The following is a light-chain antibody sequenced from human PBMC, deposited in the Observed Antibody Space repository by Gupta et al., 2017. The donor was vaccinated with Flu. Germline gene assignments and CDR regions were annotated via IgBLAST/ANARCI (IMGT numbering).Light chain of an antibody. V-gene: IGKV2-30*01. CDR2: LVS. CDR3: MQGAHWPWT. Sequence: VMTLLPLSLPVALGRPASISCRSSHRLVYSVGNTYLHWFQQRPGQSPRRLIYLVSHRESGVPDRFSGSGSGTDFTLKISRVEAEDVGIYFCMQGAHWPWTFGQGTKVEIK. J-gene: IGKJ1*01. CDR1: HRLVYSVGNTY.